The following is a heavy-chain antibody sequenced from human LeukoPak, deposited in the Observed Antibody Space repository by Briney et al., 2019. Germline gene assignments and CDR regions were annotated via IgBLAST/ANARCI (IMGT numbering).Heavy chain of an antibody. J-gene: IGHJ6*03. CDR1: GYTFTNHY. CDR2: ISPSGDKT. CDR3: ARGQQYYDILTGYYSGHYYYYYMDV. V-gene: IGHV1-46*01. Sequence: ASVKVSCKASGYTFTNHYMHWVRQAPGQGLEWLGLISPSGDKTWNAQKFQGRVTMTRNTSISTAYMELSSLRSEDTAVYYCARGQQYYDILTGYYSGHYYYYYMDVWGKGTTVTISS. D-gene: IGHD3-9*01.